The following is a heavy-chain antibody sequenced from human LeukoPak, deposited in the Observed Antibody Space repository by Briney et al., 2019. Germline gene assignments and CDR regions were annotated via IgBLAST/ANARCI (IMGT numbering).Heavy chain of an antibody. CDR3: ARKHNCDY. J-gene: IGHJ4*02. CDR2: ISGSGSTR. V-gene: IGHV3-48*03. Sequence: GGSLRLSCAASGFTFSSYEMNWVRQAPGKGLEWVSYISGSGSTRYYADSVKGRFSVSRDNAKNSLDLQMNSLRAEDTAVYYCARKHNCDYWGQGTLVTVSS. CDR1: GFTFSSYE.